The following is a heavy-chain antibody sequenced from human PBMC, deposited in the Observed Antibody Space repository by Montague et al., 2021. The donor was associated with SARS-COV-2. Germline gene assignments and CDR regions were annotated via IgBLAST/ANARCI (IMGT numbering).Heavy chain of an antibody. Sequence: SETLSLTCAVYGGSFSNYYWSWIRQPPGEGLQWIGEIHHSGGTNYNPSLKSRVTISVDTSKNQLSLKLSSVTAADTAVYYCTRGRAISTLFDPHQRWFGPWGQGTLVTVSS. CDR1: GGSFSNYY. V-gene: IGHV4-34*01. CDR3: TRGRAISTLFDPHQRWFGP. CDR2: IHHSGGT. D-gene: IGHD3-9*01. J-gene: IGHJ5*02.